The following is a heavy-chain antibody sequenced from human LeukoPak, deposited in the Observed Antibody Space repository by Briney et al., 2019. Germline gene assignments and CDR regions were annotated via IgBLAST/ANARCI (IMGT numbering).Heavy chain of an antibody. Sequence: PSETLSLTCAVYGGSFSGYYWSWIRQPPGKGLEWIGEINHSGSTNYNPSLKSRVTISVDTSKNQFSLKLSSVTAADTAVYYCASERDSSSLIWGQGTMVTVSP. CDR2: INHSGST. V-gene: IGHV4-34*01. J-gene: IGHJ3*02. CDR3: ASERDSSSLI. CDR1: GGSFSGYY. D-gene: IGHD6-6*01.